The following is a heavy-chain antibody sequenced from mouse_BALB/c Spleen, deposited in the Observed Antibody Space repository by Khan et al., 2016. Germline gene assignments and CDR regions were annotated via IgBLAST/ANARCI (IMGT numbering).Heavy chain of an antibody. V-gene: IGHV9-1*02. Sequence: QIQLVQSGPELKKPGETVKISCKASGYTFTNYGMNWVKQAPGKGLKWMGWINTYTGEATYADDFKGRFAFYLETSASTAYFQITNLNNADIATYFCARFRYVNYWGQGTTLTVSS. J-gene: IGHJ2*01. CDR3: ARFRYVNY. D-gene: IGHD1-1*01. CDR2: INTYTGEA. CDR1: GYTFTNYG.